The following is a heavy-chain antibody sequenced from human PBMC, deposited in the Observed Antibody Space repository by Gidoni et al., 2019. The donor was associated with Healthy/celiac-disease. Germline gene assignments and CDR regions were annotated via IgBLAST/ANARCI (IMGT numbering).Heavy chain of an antibody. CDR2: IIPIFGTA. CDR3: ARGSRYSGYDRQGAFHYFDY. CDR1: GGTFSSYA. J-gene: IGHJ4*02. Sequence: QVQLVQSGAEVKKPGSSVKVSCKASGGTFSSYAIRWVRQAPGQGLEWMGGIIPIFGTANYAQKFQGRVTITADESTSTAYMELSSLRSEDTAVYYCARGSRYSGYDRQGAFHYFDYWGQGTLVTVSS. V-gene: IGHV1-69*01. D-gene: IGHD5-12*01.